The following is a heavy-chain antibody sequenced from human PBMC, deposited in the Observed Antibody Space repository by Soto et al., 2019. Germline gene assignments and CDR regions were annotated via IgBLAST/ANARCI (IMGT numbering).Heavy chain of an antibody. J-gene: IGHJ6*02. CDR2: INPDNGNT. D-gene: IGHD3-3*01. Sequence: ASVKVSCKASGYTFTRYTMNWVRQAPGQRLEWMGWINPDNGNTKSSQKFQDRVIITTDTSTSTAYMELRSLRSDDTAVYYCARDREFFGYYYYGMDVWGQGTTVTVSS. V-gene: IGHV1-3*01. CDR3: ARDREFFGYYYYGMDV. CDR1: GYTFTRYT.